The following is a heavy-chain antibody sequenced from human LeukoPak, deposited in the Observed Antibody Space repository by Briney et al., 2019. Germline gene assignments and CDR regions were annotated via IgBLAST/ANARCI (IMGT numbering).Heavy chain of an antibody. J-gene: IGHJ4*02. Sequence: TGGSLRLSCAASGLTSSSHWMSWVRQAPGKGLEWVANIKQDGSEKYYVDSVKGRFTISRDNAKNSLYLQMNSLRAEDTAVYYCARVRPGAHYYDSSGYPWGWGQGTLVTVSS. CDR2: IKQDGSEK. CDR1: GLTSSSHW. V-gene: IGHV3-7*01. CDR3: ARVRPGAHYYDSSGYPWG. D-gene: IGHD3-22*01.